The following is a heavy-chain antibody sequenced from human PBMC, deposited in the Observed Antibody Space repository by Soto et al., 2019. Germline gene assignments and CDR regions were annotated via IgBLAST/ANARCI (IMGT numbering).Heavy chain of an antibody. V-gene: IGHV3-30-3*01. Sequence: GGSLRLSCAASGFTFSSYVMHWVRQAPGKGLEWVAVISYDGSNEHYADSVKGRFTISRDNSKNTLYLQMNSLTAEDTAVYCCARDPGSAVTAHRPFDQWGQGTLVTVSS. D-gene: IGHD5-18*01. CDR1: GFTFSSYV. J-gene: IGHJ4*02. CDR3: ARDPGSAVTAHRPFDQ. CDR2: ISYDGSNE.